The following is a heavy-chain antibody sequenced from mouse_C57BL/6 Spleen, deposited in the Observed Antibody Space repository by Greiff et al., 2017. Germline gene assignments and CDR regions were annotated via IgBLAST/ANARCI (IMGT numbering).Heavy chain of an antibody. Sequence: QVQLQQSGAELVMPGASVKLSCKASGYTFTSYWMHWVKQRPGQGLEWIGEIDPSDSYTNYNQKFKGKSTLTVDKSSSTAYMQLSSLTSEDSAVYYCARGDGYYVGFDYWGQGTTLTVSS. J-gene: IGHJ2*01. CDR1: GYTFTSYW. CDR3: ARGDGYYVGFDY. CDR2: IDPSDSYT. V-gene: IGHV1-69*01. D-gene: IGHD2-3*01.